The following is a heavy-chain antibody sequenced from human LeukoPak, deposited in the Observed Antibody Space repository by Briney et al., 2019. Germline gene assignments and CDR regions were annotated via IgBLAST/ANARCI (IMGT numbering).Heavy chain of an antibody. V-gene: IGHV3-23*01. J-gene: IGHJ4*02. CDR2: ISGSGSST. D-gene: IGHD3-9*01. Sequence: GGSLRLSCAASGFTFSSYAMSWVRRAPGKGLEWVSAISGSGSSTYYADSVKGRFTISRDNSKNTLYLQMNSLRAEDTAVYYCARDPVLRYFDWSLAPYYFDYWGQGTLVTVSS. CDR3: ARDPVLRYFDWSLAPYYFDY. CDR1: GFTFSSYA.